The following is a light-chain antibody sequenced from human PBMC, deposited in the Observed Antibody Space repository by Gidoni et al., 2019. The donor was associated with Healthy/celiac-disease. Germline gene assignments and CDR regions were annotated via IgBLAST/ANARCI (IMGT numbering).Light chain of an antibody. CDR3: QSADSSGTYGV. CDR1: ALPKQY. V-gene: IGLV3-25*02. CDR2: KDS. Sequence: SYELTQPPSVSVSPGQTARITCSGDALPKQYAYWYQPKPGQAPVLVIYKDSERPSGIPERFSGSSSGTTVTLTISGVQAEDEADYYCQSADSSGTYGVFGGGTKLTVL. J-gene: IGLJ3*02.